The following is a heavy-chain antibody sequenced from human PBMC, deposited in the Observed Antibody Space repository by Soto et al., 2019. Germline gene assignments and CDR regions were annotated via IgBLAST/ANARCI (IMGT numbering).Heavy chain of an antibody. D-gene: IGHD6-13*01. CDR1: GFTFSSYG. CDR3: AKEPDSSSWGRGLYYYYYYGMDV. V-gene: IGHV3-30*18. Sequence: LRLSCAASGFTFSSYGMHWVRQAPGKGLEWVAVISYDGSNKYYADSVKGRFTISRDNSKNTLYLQMNSLRAEDTAVYYCAKEPDSSSWGRGLYYYYYYGMDVWGQGTTVTVSS. CDR2: ISYDGSNK. J-gene: IGHJ6*02.